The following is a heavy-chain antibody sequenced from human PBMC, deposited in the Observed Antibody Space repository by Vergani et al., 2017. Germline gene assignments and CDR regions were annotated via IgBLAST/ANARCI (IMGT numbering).Heavy chain of an antibody. J-gene: IGHJ4*02. CDR3: TRQGPCGNGGCLHFDH. CDR2: INPIDSKI. CDR1: DSSFISNE. D-gene: IGHD2-8*01. Sequence: EVLLVQSGAEVKKPGESLKISCKYSDSSFISNEIAWVRQMSGKGLQWMGNINPIDSKIAYSPSFQGQAIMSLDKSITTPYLQWRSLKASDTAIYYCTRQGPCGNGGCLHFDHWGQGTQVTVSS. V-gene: IGHV5-51*01.